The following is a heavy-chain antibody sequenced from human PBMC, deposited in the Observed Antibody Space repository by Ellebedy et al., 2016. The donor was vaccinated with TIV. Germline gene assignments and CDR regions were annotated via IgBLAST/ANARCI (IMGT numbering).Heavy chain of an antibody. Sequence: GESLKISCAASNFTFSVYWMHWVRQVPGKGLVWVSRINSDGSSTSYSDSVKGRFTISRDNAENSLHLQMNSLRAEDTAVYYCAKDFIYGDYADYWGQGTLVTVSS. CDR3: AKDFIYGDYADY. CDR2: INSDGSST. D-gene: IGHD4-17*01. CDR1: NFTFSVYW. V-gene: IGHV3-74*01. J-gene: IGHJ4*02.